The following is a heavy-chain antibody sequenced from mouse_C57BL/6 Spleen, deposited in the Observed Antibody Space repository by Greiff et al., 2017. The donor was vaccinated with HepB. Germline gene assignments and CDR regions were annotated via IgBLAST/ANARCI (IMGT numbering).Heavy chain of an antibody. CDR3: TRDYYYGSSYEYFDV. Sequence: EVQGVESGEGLVKPGGSLKLSCAASGFTFSSYAMSWVRQTPEKRLEWVAYISSGGDYIYYADTVKGRFTISRDNARNTLYLQMSSLKSEDTAMYYCTRDYYYGSSYEYFDVWGTGTTVTVAS. J-gene: IGHJ1*03. D-gene: IGHD1-1*01. CDR1: GFTFSSYA. V-gene: IGHV5-9-1*02. CDR2: ISSGGDYI.